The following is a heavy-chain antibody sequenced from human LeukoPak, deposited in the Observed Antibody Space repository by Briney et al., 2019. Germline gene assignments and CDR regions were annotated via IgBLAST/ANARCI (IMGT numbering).Heavy chain of an antibody. J-gene: IGHJ4*02. Sequence: GESLKISCAASGFAFSSYGMSWVRQAPGKGLEWVSAISGSGGSTYYADSVKGRFTISRDNSKNTLYLQMNSLRAEDTAVYYCAKTLGAYCGGDCYSLDYFDYWGQGTLVTVSS. CDR1: GFAFSSYG. CDR3: AKTLGAYCGGDCYSLDYFDY. V-gene: IGHV3-23*01. D-gene: IGHD2-21*02. CDR2: ISGSGGST.